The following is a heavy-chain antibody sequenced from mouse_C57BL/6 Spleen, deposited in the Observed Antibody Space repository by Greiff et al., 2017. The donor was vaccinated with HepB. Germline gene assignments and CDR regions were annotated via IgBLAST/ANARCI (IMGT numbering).Heavy chain of an antibody. CDR3: ARPTTVDWYFDV. D-gene: IGHD1-1*01. CDR1: GYSITSGYY. V-gene: IGHV3-6*01. CDR2: ISYDGSN. J-gene: IGHJ1*03. Sequence: VQLQQSGPGLVKPSQSLSLTCSVTGYSITSGYYWNWIRQFPGNKLEWMGYISYDGSNNYNPSLKNRISITRDTSKNQFFLKLNSVTTEDTATYYCARPTTVDWYFDVWGTGTTVTVSS.